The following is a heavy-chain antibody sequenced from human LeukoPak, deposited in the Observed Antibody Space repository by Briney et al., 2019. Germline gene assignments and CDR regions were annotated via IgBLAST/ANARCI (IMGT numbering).Heavy chain of an antibody. Sequence: SDTLSLTCTVSGVSVTTYYKSWIREPPGKGLEWLGYVYYSGSATYNPSLKSRVTISVDTSKNQFSLRLSSVTAADTAVYYCARDGSNWSNDYYHGVDVWGQGTTVTVSS. CDR3: ARDGSNWSNDYYHGVDV. CDR2: VYYSGSA. V-gene: IGHV4-59*02. D-gene: IGHD4-11*01. CDR1: GVSVTTYY. J-gene: IGHJ6*02.